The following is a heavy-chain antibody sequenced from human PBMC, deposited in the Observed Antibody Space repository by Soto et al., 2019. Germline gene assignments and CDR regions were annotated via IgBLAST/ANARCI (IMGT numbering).Heavy chain of an antibody. CDR2: INNDRSST. J-gene: IGHJ5*02. Sequence: GGSLILSCAASGFTPNSFFMHWVRQVPGKGLMWVSRINNDRSSTSYADSVKGRFTISRDNAKNTLYLQMNSLRAEDTAVYFCVRDQDSRGYSVFNLWGQGAQVTVSS. CDR3: VRDQDSRGYSVFNL. CDR1: GFTPNSFF. V-gene: IGHV3-74*01. D-gene: IGHD3-22*01.